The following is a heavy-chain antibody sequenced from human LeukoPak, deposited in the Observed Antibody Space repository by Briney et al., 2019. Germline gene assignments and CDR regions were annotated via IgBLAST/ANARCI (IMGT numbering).Heavy chain of an antibody. D-gene: IGHD3-10*01. CDR3: ASESSGIYQAADY. J-gene: IGHJ4*02. CDR2: IYTSGST. CDR1: GGSISSYY. Sequence: SETLSLTYSVSGGSISSYYWNWIRQPAGKGLEWIGRIYTSGSTNYNPSLKSRVTMSLDTSKNQFSLRLTSVTAADTAVYFCASESSGIYQAADYWGQGTLVTVSS. V-gene: IGHV4-4*07.